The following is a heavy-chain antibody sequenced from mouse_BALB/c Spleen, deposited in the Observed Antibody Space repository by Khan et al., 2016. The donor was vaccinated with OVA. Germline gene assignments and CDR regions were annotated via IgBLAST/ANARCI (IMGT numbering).Heavy chain of an antibody. CDR1: GYSITSDYA. J-gene: IGHJ1*01. V-gene: IGHV3-2*02. CDR3: ARRSV. CDR2: ITYSGSL. Sequence: EVQLQESGPGLVKPSQSLSLTCTVTGYSITSDYAWNWIRPFPGNKLECMGYITYSGSLSYKPSLKSRLSITRNTSQNQFFLQLTSVTTEDTATYCCARRSVWGAGTTVSVCS.